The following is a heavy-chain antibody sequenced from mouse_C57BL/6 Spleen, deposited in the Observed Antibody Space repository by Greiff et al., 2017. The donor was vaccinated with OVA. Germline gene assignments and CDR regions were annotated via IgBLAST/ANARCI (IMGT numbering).Heavy chain of an antibody. D-gene: IGHD3-2*02. CDR3: ARDHSSGSFDY. CDR2: INYDGSST. CDR1: GFTFSDYY. J-gene: IGHJ2*01. V-gene: IGHV5-16*01. Sequence: EVQVVESEGGLVQPGSSMKLSCTASGFTFSDYYMAWVRQVPEKGLEWVANINYDGSSTYYLDSLKSRFIISRDNAKNILYLQMSSLKSEDTATYYCARDHSSGSFDYWGQGTTLTVSS.